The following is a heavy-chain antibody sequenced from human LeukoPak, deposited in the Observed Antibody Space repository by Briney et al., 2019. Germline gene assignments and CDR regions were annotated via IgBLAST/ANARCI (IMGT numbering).Heavy chain of an antibody. CDR3: AKGATYDYSEYYEDF. D-gene: IGHD4-17*01. CDR2: ITGSGINT. CDR1: GFAINNYV. Sequence: PGDSLRLSCAASGFAINNYVMSWVRQAPGDGLQWAAVITGSGINTYYADSVKGRFTISRDTSKNTLYLQMSSLRAEDTATYYCAKGATYDYSEYYEDFWGQGTLVTVSS. J-gene: IGHJ4*02. V-gene: IGHV3-23*01.